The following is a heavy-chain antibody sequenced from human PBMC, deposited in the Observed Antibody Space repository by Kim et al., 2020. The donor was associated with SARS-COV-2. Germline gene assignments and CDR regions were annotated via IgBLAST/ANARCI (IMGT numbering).Heavy chain of an antibody. Sequence: SETLSLTCTVSGASLTDYWWTWIRQPPGKGLEWLGYVHHKSGSVYTPSPKSRLTMLVDTSLRRLLLRLMFVTAADTAAYYCARLGPTSPYPFGFWSQGT. V-gene: IGHV4-59*13. CDR2: VHHKSGS. CDR1: GASLTDYW. D-gene: IGHD3-16*01. CDR3: ARLGPTSPYPFGF. J-gene: IGHJ4*02.